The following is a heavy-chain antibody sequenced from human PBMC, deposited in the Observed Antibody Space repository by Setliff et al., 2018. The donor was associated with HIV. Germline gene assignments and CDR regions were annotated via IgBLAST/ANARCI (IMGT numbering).Heavy chain of an antibody. V-gene: IGHV4-61*09. CDR1: GGSISSGSYY. J-gene: IGHJ3*02. CDR2: FYTSGTT. D-gene: IGHD6-6*01. CDR3: ARPRPSSIAARGGFDAFDI. Sequence: SETLSLTCTVSGGSISSGSYYWSWIRQPAGKGLEWIGHFYTSGTTHYNPSLKSRVTISVDTSKNQFSLKLSSVTAADTAVYYCARPRPSSIAARGGFDAFDIWGQGTMVT.